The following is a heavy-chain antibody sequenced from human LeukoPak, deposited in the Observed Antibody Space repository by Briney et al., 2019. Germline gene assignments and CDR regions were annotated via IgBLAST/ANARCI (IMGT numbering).Heavy chain of an antibody. V-gene: IGHV3-23*01. Sequence: GGSLRLSCGASGFTFSSYAMSWVRQAPGKGLEWVSSISGSGGSTYYADTVKGRFPISRDNSKDTLFLQMNSMRAEDTAIYYCAKDFEYSGYSSSNFDYWGQGTLVTVSS. CDR1: GFTFSSYA. CDR2: ISGSGGST. CDR3: AKDFEYSGYSSSNFDY. D-gene: IGHD6-13*01. J-gene: IGHJ4*02.